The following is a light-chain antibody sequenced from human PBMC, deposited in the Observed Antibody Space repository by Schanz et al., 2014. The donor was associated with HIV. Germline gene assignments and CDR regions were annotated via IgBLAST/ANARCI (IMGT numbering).Light chain of an antibody. CDR3: QQYNDWPPIT. Sequence: EIVLTQSPGSLSLSLGGRATLSCGASQRLSSSYLAWYQQKRDQPPRLVIYATSTRAAGIPDRFSGTGSGTEFTLTISSLQSEDFAVYYCQQYNDWPPITFGQGTRLEIK. CDR2: ATS. CDR1: QRLSSSY. J-gene: IGKJ5*01. V-gene: IGKV3D-15*01.